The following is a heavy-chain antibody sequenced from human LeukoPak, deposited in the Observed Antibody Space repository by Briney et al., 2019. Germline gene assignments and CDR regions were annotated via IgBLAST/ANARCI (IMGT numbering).Heavy chain of an antibody. Sequence: GGSLRLSCAASGFTFSNYWMSWVRQAPGKGPEWVANIKQDGSEKYYVDSVKGRFTISRDNAKNSLYLQMNSLRVEDTAVYYCARVSGSYWGWFDPWGQGTLVTVSS. CDR3: ARVSGSYWGWFDP. V-gene: IGHV3-7*01. CDR2: IKQDGSEK. CDR1: GFTFSNYW. J-gene: IGHJ5*02. D-gene: IGHD1-26*01.